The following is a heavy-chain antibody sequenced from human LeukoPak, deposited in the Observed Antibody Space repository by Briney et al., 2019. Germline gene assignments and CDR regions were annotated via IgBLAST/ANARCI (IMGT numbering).Heavy chain of an antibody. Sequence: GGSLRLSCVASGFTFSNYEMNWVRQAPGKGLEWVSYISSSGSTIYYADSVKGRFTISRDNAKNSLYLQMNSLRAEDTAVYYCAREEDYDGSGSYGPFDYWGQGTLDTVSS. CDR2: ISSSGSTI. V-gene: IGHV3-48*03. J-gene: IGHJ4*02. D-gene: IGHD3-22*01. CDR1: GFTFSNYE. CDR3: AREEDYDGSGSYGPFDY.